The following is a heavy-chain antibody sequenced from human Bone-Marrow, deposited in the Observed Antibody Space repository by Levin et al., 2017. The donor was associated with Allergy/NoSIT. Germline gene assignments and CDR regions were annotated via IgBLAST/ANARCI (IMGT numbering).Heavy chain of an antibody. D-gene: IGHD1-26*01. Sequence: GGSLRLSCAASGFTFSNAWMSWVRQAPGKGLEWVGRIKSKTDGGTTDYAAPVKGRFTISRDDSKNTLYLQMNSLKTEDTAVYYCTTDPSGSYQRVDYWGQGTLVTVSS. CDR2: IKSKTDGGTT. J-gene: IGHJ4*02. V-gene: IGHV3-15*01. CDR3: TTDPSGSYQRVDY. CDR1: GFTFSNAW.